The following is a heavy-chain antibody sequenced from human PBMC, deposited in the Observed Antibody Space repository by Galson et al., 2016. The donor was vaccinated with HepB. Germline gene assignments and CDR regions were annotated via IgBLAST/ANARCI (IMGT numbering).Heavy chain of an antibody. J-gene: IGHJ4*02. Sequence: SETLSLTCTVSGGSISSYYWSWIRQPPGKRLEWIGYIYNSGRTNYNPSLKSRVTISVDTSKNQFYLNLRSVTAADTAVYYCAQDRDSSSYFSLDYWGQGTLVTVSS. CDR3: AQDRDSSSYFSLDY. D-gene: IGHD3-22*01. CDR1: GGSISSYY. V-gene: IGHV4-59*01. CDR2: IYNSGRT.